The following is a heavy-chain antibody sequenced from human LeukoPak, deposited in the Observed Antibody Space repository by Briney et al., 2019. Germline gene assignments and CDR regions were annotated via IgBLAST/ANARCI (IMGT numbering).Heavy chain of an antibody. J-gene: IGHJ3*02. CDR2: IYYSGST. V-gene: IGHV4-59*01. CDR3: ARCDFWSGYAFDI. Sequence: SETLSLTCTVSGGSISSYYWSWIRQPPGKGLEWIGYIYYSGSTNYNPSLKSRVTISVDTSKNQFSLKLSSVTAADTAVYYCARCDFWSGYAFDIWGQGTMVTVSS. CDR1: GGSISSYY. D-gene: IGHD3-3*01.